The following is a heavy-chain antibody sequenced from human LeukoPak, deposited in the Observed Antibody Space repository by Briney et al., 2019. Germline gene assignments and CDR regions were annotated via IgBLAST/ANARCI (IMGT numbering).Heavy chain of an antibody. J-gene: IGHJ4*02. CDR3: TSMGKNDYVWGSYRQLDY. V-gene: IGHV3-73*01. CDR2: IRSKANSYAT. CDR1: GFTFSGSA. Sequence: GGSLRLSCAASGFTFSGSAMHWVRQASGKGLEWVGRIRSKANSYATAYAASVKGRFTISRDDSKNTAYLQMNSLKTEDTAVYYCTSMGKNDYVWGSYRQLDYWGQGTLVTVSS. D-gene: IGHD3-16*02.